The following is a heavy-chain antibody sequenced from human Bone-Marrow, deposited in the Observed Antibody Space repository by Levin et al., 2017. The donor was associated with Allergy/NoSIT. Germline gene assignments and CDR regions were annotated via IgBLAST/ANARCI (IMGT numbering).Heavy chain of an antibody. D-gene: IGHD3-10*01. CDR2: IKSKTDGGTT. CDR3: TTDLLEQQWFRDLAGFDY. J-gene: IGHJ4*02. CDR1: GFTFSNAW. Sequence: PGGSLRLSCAASGFTFSNAWMSWVRQAPGKGLEWVGRIKSKTDGGTTDYAAPVKGRFTISRDDSKNTLYLQMNSLKTEDTAVYYCTTDLLEQQWFRDLAGFDYWGQGTLVTVSS. V-gene: IGHV3-15*01.